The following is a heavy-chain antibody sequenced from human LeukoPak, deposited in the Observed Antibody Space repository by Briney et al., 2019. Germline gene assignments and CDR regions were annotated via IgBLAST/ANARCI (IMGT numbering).Heavy chain of an antibody. V-gene: IGHV3-21*01. D-gene: IGHD6-19*01. CDR2: ISSSSRYI. CDR1: GFTFSSYS. Sequence: GGSLRLSCAASGFTFSSYSMNWVRQAPGKGLEWVAYISSSSRYIYYTDSVKGRFTISRDNAKNSLYLQMNSLRAEDTAVYYCARDSVAGLDYWGQGTLVTVSS. CDR3: ARDSVAGLDY. J-gene: IGHJ4*02.